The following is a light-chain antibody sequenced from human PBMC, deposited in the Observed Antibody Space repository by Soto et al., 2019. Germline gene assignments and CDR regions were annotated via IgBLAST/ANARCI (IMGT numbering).Light chain of an antibody. V-gene: IGKV1-39*01. Sequence: DIQMTQSPSSLSASVVDRVTITCRASQSISNYLNWYQQKPGKAPKLLIYAASSLQSGVPSRFSGSGSGTDFTLTISSLQPEDFATYYCQQSYSAPLTFGPGTKVDIK. CDR1: QSISNY. J-gene: IGKJ3*01. CDR2: AAS. CDR3: QQSYSAPLT.